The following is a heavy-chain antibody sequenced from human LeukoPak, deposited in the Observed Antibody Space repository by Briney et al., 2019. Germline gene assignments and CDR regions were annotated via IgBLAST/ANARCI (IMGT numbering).Heavy chain of an antibody. V-gene: IGHV4-61*02. J-gene: IGHJ4*02. D-gene: IGHD1-7*01. CDR3: ARDNWNSGVDF. Sequence: SQTLSLTCTVSGGSISSGSYYWSWIRQPAGKGLEWIGRIYTSGSTNYNPSLKSRVTMSVDTSKNQFSLKLSSVTAADTAVYYCARDNWNSGVDFWGQGTLVTVSS. CDR1: GGSISSGSYY. CDR2: IYTSGST.